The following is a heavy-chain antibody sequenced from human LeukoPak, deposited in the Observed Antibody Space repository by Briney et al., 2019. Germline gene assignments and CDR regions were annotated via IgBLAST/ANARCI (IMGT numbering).Heavy chain of an antibody. CDR2: ISGSGGST. J-gene: IGHJ4*02. V-gene: IGHV3-23*01. CDR1: GFTFNSYA. CDR3: AKVQYSYGSNFDY. Sequence: GGSLRLSCAASGFTFNSYAMSWVRQAPGKGLEWVSAISGSGGSTYYADSVKGRFTISRDNSKNTLYLQMNSLRAEDTAVYYCAKVQYSYGSNFDYWGQGTLVTVSS. D-gene: IGHD5-18*01.